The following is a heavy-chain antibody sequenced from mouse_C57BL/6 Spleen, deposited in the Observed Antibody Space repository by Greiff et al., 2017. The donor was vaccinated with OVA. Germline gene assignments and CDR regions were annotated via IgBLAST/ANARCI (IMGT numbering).Heavy chain of an antibody. Sequence: EVQLQQSGPELVKPGASVKMSCKASGYTFTDYNMHWVKQSHGKSLEWIGYINPNNGGTSYNQKFKGKATLTVNKSSSTAYMELRSLTSEDSAVYYCARRGWLLPHFDYWGQGTTLTVSS. CDR1: GYTFTDYN. V-gene: IGHV1-22*01. CDR2: INPNNGGT. J-gene: IGHJ2*01. D-gene: IGHD2-3*01. CDR3: ARRGWLLPHFDY.